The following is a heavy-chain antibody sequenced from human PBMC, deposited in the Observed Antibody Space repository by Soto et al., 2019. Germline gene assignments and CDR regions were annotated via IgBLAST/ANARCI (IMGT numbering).Heavy chain of an antibody. CDR2: VFWDDDK. J-gene: IGHJ3*01. CDR1: GFSLSTTGVG. V-gene: IGHV2-5*02. CDR3: ASSLASWVNVFDF. Sequence: QITLKESGPTLVKPTQTLTLTCTYSGFSLSTTGVGVGWIRQPPGKALEWLAIVFWDDDKRYSLSLKNRLTITQDTSKNQVVFTMTNMDPADTATYYCASSLASWVNVFDFWGQGTLVTVSS.